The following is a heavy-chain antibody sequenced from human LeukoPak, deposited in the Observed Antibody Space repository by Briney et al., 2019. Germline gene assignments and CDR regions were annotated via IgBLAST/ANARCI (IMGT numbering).Heavy chain of an antibody. V-gene: IGHV4-34*01. CDR1: GGSFGGYY. Sequence: SETLSLTCAVYGGSFGGYYWSWIRQPPGKGLEWIGEINHSGSTNYNPSLKSRVTISVDTSKNQFSLKLSSVTAAVTAVYYCAREVPAGYCTDYWGQGTLVTVSS. D-gene: IGHD6-25*01. J-gene: IGHJ4*02. CDR3: AREVPAGYCTDY. CDR2: INHSGST.